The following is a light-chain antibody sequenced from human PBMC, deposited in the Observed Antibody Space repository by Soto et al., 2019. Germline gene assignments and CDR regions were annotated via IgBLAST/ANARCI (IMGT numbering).Light chain of an antibody. V-gene: IGLV2-14*01. J-gene: IGLJ2*01. CDR2: EVS. Sequence: QLVLTQPASVSGSPGQSITISCTGTSSDVGGYKYVSWYQQHPDKAPKLTIFEVSNRPSGISSRFSGSKSGNTASLTISGLQAEDEADYYCASYTSSSTSVIFGRGTKLTVL. CDR3: ASYTSSSTSVI. CDR1: SSDVGGYKY.